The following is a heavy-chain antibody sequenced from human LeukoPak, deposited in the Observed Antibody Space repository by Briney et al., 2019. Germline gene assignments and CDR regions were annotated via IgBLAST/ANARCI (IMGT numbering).Heavy chain of an antibody. J-gene: IGHJ4*02. CDR3: AKGKAAAGSGYFDY. V-gene: IGHV3-30*18. D-gene: IGHD6-13*01. Sequence: GGSLRLSCAASGFTFSSYGMHWVRQAPGKGLEWVAVISYDGSNKSDSVKGRFTISRDNSKNTLYPQMNSLRAEDTAVYYCAKGKAAAGSGYFDYWGQGTLVTVSS. CDR1: GFTFSSYG. CDR2: ISYDGSNK.